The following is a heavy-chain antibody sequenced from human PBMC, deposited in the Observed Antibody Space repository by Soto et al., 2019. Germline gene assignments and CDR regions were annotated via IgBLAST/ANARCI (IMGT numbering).Heavy chain of an antibody. V-gene: IGHV3-30*18. Sequence: GGSLRLSCVGSGFTFSSYGMHWVRQAPGKGLECVAVISDTGSSHYYAASVEGRFTISRENSKNTLSLHMDRLRVEDTAVYYCAKDRGGDCPDNSCYFGADYWGQGT. CDR2: ISDTGSSH. CDR3: AKDRGGDCPDNSCYFGADY. CDR1: GFTFSSYG. J-gene: IGHJ4*02. D-gene: IGHD2-2*01.